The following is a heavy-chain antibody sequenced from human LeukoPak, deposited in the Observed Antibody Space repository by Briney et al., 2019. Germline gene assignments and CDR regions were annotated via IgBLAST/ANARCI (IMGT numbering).Heavy chain of an antibody. Sequence: SETLSLTCTVSGGSISSYYWSWIRQPPGKGLEWIGYIYYSGSTNYNPSLKSRVTISVDTSKNQFSLKLSSVTAADTAVYYCARDGANYDILTGYQVGYYMDVWGKGTTVTISS. J-gene: IGHJ6*03. CDR1: GGSISSYY. V-gene: IGHV4-59*01. CDR3: ARDGANYDILTGYQVGYYMDV. D-gene: IGHD3-9*01. CDR2: IYYSGST.